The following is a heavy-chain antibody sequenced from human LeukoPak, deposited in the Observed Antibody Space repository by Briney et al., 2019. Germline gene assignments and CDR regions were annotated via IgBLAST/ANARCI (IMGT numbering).Heavy chain of an antibody. Sequence: SETLSLTCTVSGGSVSSGNYYWSWIRQPPGKGLEWIGYIYYSGSTNYNPSLKSRVTISVDTSKNQFSLKLSSVTAADTAVYYCARDRYCSSTSCYWDYYYGMDVWGQGTTVTVSS. V-gene: IGHV4-61*01. CDR1: GGSVSSGNYY. J-gene: IGHJ6*02. D-gene: IGHD2-2*01. CDR2: IYYSGST. CDR3: ARDRYCSSTSCYWDYYYGMDV.